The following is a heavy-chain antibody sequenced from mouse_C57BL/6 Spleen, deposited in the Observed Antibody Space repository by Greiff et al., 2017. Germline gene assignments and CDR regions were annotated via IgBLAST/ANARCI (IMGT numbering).Heavy chain of an antibody. CDR2: ISDGGSYT. CDR1: GFTFSSYA. D-gene: IGHD2-4*01. CDR3: ARDGDYDVDYYAMDY. J-gene: IGHJ4*01. V-gene: IGHV5-4*01. Sequence: EVKLVESGGGLVKPGGSLKLSCAASGFTFSSYAMSWVRPTPEKRLEWVATISDGGSYTYYPDNVKGRFTISRDNAKNNLYLQMSHLKSEDTAMYYCARDGDYDVDYYAMDYWGQGTSVTVSS.